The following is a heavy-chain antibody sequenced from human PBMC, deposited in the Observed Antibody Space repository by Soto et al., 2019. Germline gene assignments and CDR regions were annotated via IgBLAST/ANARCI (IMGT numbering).Heavy chain of an antibody. CDR2: IIPILGIA. V-gene: IGHV1-69*02. D-gene: IGHD5-12*01. CDR3: ARSDIVDPEGIYYYYMDV. J-gene: IGHJ6*03. Sequence: GASVKVSCKASGGTFSSYTISWVRQAPGQGLEWMGRIIPILGIANYTQKFQGRVTITADKSTSTAYMELSSLRSEDTAVYYCARSDIVDPEGIYYYYMDVWGKGTTVTVSS. CDR1: GGTFSSYT.